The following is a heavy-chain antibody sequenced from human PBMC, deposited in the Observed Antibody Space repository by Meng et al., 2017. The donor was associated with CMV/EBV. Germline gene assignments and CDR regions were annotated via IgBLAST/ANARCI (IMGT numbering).Heavy chain of an antibody. CDR3: AIGEYDILTGSRP. V-gene: IGHV3-30*02. J-gene: IGHJ5*02. Sequence: GGSLRLSCAASGFTFSSYGMHWVRQAPGKGLEWVAFIRYDGSNQYYADSVKGRFTISRDNSKNTLYLQMNSLRAEDTAVYYCAIGEYDILTGSRPWGKGTLVTVSS. CDR1: GFTFSSYG. CDR2: IRYDGSNQ. D-gene: IGHD3-9*01.